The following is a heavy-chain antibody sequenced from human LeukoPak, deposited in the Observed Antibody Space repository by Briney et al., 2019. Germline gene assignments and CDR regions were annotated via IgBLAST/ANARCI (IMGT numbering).Heavy chain of an antibody. V-gene: IGHV3-7*04. D-gene: IGHD6-19*01. CDR1: GFTFSAHW. CDR3: ARGHSSGWHPFDY. J-gene: IGHJ4*02. CDR2: IKEDGSEK. Sequence: PGGSLRLSCAASGFTFSAHWMSWVRQAPGKGLEWVANIKEDGSEKYYVDSVRGRFTISRDNAKNSLYLQMNSLRAEDTAVYYCARGHSSGWHPFDYWGQGTLVTVSS.